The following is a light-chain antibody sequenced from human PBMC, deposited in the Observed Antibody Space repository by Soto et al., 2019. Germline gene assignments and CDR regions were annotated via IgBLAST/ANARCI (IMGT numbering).Light chain of an antibody. Sequence: DVVMTQSPLSLPVTLGQPASISCRSSQSLVYSDGNTYLTWLQQRPGQSPRRLIYKVSNRDSGVPDRFSGRGSGTDFSLKISRVEAEDLGVYYCVQSTHWPMTFGQGTKLEIK. J-gene: IGKJ2*01. CDR2: KVS. CDR1: QSLVYSDGNTY. CDR3: VQSTHWPMT. V-gene: IGKV2-30*01.